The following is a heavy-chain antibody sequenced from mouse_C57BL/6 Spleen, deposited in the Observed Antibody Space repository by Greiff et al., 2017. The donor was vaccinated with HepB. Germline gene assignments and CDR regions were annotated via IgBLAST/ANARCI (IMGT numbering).Heavy chain of an antibody. V-gene: IGHV1-82*01. CDR2: IYPGDGDT. Sequence: QVQLQQSGPELVKPGASVKISCKASGYAFSSSWMNWVKQRPGKGLEWIGRIYPGDGDTNYNGKFKGKATLTADKSSSTAYMQLSSLTSEDSAVYFCAREGTTVVAHYWYFDVWGTGTTVTVSS. CDR1: GYAFSSSW. CDR3: AREGTTVVAHYWYFDV. D-gene: IGHD1-1*01. J-gene: IGHJ1*03.